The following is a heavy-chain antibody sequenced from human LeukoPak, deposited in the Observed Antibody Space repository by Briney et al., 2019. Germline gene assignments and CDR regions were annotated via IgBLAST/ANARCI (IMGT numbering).Heavy chain of an antibody. D-gene: IGHD6-19*01. CDR1: GFTFSSYA. CDR2: ISGSGAST. CDR3: ARGESRIAVAGIDY. V-gene: IGHV3-23*01. Sequence: GGSLRLSCAASGFTFSSYAVSWVRQAPGKGLEWVSGISGSGASTYYADSVKGRFTISRDNSKNTLYLQMDSLRAEDTAVYYCARGESRIAVAGIDYWGQGTLVTVSS. J-gene: IGHJ4*02.